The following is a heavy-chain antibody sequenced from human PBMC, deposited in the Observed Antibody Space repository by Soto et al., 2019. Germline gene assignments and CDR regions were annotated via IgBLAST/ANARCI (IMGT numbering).Heavy chain of an antibody. CDR3: VGGQYYFDY. D-gene: IGHD3-10*01. CDR2: ISYAGSNK. V-gene: IGHV3-30*03. J-gene: IGHJ4*02. CDR1: GFPFTTYG. Sequence: QVQLVESGGGVVQPGRSLRLSCAASGFPFTTYGMHWVREGPGKGLEWVAVISYAGSNKYYADSVKGRFTISRDNSKNTLYLQMHSLRPEDTALYYCVGGQYYFDYRGQGTLVTVSS.